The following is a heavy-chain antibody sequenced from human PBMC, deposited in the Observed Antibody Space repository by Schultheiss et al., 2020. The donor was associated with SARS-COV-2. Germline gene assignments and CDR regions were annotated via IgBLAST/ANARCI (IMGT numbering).Heavy chain of an antibody. CDR1: GFTFGDYA. D-gene: IGHD2-21*02. J-gene: IGHJ4*02. CDR3: ARSHARHCGGDCDFDY. V-gene: IGHV3-21*01. CDR2: ISTSSSYI. Sequence: GESLKISCITSGFTFGDYAMSWFRQAPGKGLEWVSSISTSSSYIYYADSVKGRFTISRDNSKNTLYLQMNSLRAEDTAVYYCARSHARHCGGDCDFDYWGQGTLVTVSS.